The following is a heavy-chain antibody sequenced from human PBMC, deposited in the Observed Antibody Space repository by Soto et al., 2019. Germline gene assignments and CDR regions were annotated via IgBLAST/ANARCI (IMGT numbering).Heavy chain of an antibody. CDR3: ARELRITTAGYRNAFDI. CDR2: IIPIFGAA. D-gene: IGHD6-13*01. Sequence: RASVKVSCKASGDAFNSYAVNWVRQAPGQGLEWMGGIIPIFGAANYAQKFQGRVTITADESTSTVYMELRSLRSDDTAVFYCARELRITTAGYRNAFDIWGQGTMVIVSS. CDR1: GDAFNSYA. J-gene: IGHJ3*02. V-gene: IGHV1-69*13.